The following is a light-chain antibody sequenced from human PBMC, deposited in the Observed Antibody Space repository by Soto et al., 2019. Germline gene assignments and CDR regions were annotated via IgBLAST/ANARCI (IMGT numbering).Light chain of an antibody. J-gene: IGKJ2*01. CDR3: QQYGGSPPYT. CDR1: QSVRNNY. CDR2: GSF. Sequence: ESVLTQSPGTLSLSPGERASLSCRASQSVRNNYLAWYQQKPGRPPRLLIFGSFNRATGIPDRFSGSGSGTDFTLTISRLEPEDFAVYFCQQYGGSPPYTFGQGTKVDIQ. V-gene: IGKV3-20*01.